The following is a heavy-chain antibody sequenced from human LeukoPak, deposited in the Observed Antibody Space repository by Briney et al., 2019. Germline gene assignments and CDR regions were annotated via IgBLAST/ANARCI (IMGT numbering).Heavy chain of an antibody. V-gene: IGHV4-61*02. J-gene: IGHJ6*03. CDR2: IYTSGST. Sequence: SETLSLTCTVSGGSISSGSYYWSWIRQPAGKGLEWIGRIYTSGSTNYNPSLKSRVTMSVDTSKNQFSLKLSSVTAADTAVYYCARASLAPGYYYMDVWGKGTTVTVSS. CDR3: ARASLAPGYYYMDV. CDR1: GGSISSGSYY.